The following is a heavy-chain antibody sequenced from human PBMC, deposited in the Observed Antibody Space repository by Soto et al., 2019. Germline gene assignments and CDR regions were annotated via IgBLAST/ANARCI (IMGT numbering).Heavy chain of an antibody. J-gene: IGHJ1*01. V-gene: IGHV4-59*08. CDR3: ARGTYYYGSGSPGPAGDTEYFQH. Sequence: SETLSLTCTVSGGSISSYYWSWIRQPPGKGLEWIGYIYYSGSTNYNPSLKSRVTISVDTSKNQFSLKLSSVTAADTAVYYCARGTYYYGSGSPGPAGDTEYFQHWGQGTLVTVS. D-gene: IGHD3-10*01. CDR1: GGSISSYY. CDR2: IYYSGST.